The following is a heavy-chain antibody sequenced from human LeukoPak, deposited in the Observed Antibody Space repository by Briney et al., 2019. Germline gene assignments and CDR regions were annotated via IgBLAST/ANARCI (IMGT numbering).Heavy chain of an antibody. Sequence: KPSETLSLTCTVSGASINSHYWSWIRQPAGKGLEWIGRIYISGSTNYNSSLQSRVTMLVDTSKNQFSLKLSSVTAADTAVYYCARALNPLPGTYYFDYWGQGTLVTVSS. CDR2: IYISGST. D-gene: IGHD2-15*01. CDR1: GASINSHY. V-gene: IGHV4-4*07. J-gene: IGHJ4*02. CDR3: ARALNPLPGTYYFDY.